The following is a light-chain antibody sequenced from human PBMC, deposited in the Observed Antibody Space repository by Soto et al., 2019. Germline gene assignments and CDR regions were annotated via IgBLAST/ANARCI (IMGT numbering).Light chain of an antibody. Sequence: QSVLTQPPSASGTPGQRVTISCSGGSSNIGSNIVNWYQQLPGAAPKLLIYSNNQRPSGVPDRFSGSKSGTSVSLAISGLQSEDEAHYYCAAWDDSLNGPVFGGGTKVTVL. J-gene: IGLJ2*01. CDR2: SNN. CDR3: AAWDDSLNGPV. CDR1: SSNIGSNI. V-gene: IGLV1-44*01.